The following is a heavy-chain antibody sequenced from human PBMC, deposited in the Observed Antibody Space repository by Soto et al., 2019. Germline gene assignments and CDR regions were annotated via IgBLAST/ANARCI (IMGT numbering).Heavy chain of an antibody. D-gene: IGHD6-13*01. CDR2: ISAYNGNT. CDR1: GYTFTSYG. CDR3: ARDWWQQLVHNWFDP. J-gene: IGHJ5*02. Sequence: ASVKVSCKASGYTFTSYGISWVRQAPGQGLEWMGWISAYNGNTNYAQKLQGRVTMTTDTSTRTAYMELRSLRSDDTAVYYCARDWWQQLVHNWFDPWGKGPLVTVSS. V-gene: IGHV1-18*01.